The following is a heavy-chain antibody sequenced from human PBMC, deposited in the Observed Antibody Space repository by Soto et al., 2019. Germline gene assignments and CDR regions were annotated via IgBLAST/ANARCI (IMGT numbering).Heavy chain of an antibody. Sequence: QVQLVESGGGVVQPGRSLRLSCAASGFTFSSYAMHWVRQAPGKGLEWVAVISYDGSNKYYADSVKGRFTISRDNSKNTLYLQMNSLRAEDTAVYYCARAIGRKQQLVLTYGMDVWGQGTTVTVSS. CDR1: GFTFSSYA. V-gene: IGHV3-30-3*01. CDR3: ARAIGRKQQLVLTYGMDV. J-gene: IGHJ6*02. CDR2: ISYDGSNK. D-gene: IGHD6-13*01.